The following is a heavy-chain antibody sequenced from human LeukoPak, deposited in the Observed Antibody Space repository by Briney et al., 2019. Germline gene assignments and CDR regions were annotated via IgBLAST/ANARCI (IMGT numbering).Heavy chain of an antibody. V-gene: IGHV4-39*07. D-gene: IGHD1-26*01. Sequence: SETLSLTCTVPGGSISSSSYYWGWIRQPPGKGLEWIGSIYYSGSTYYNPSLKSRVTISVDTSKNQFSLKLSSVTAADTAVYYCASCKVGATNFDYWGQGTLVTVSS. CDR2: IYYSGST. CDR1: GGSISSSSYY. CDR3: ASCKVGATNFDY. J-gene: IGHJ4*02.